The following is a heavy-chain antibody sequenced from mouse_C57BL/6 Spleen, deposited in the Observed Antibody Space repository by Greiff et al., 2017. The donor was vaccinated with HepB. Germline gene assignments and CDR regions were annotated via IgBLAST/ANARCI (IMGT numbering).Heavy chain of an antibody. D-gene: IGHD3-3*01. CDR1: GFTFSSYT. V-gene: IGHV5-9*01. CDR2: ISGGGGNT. Sequence: EVKVEESGGGLVKPGGSLKLSCAASGFTFSSYTMSWVRQTPEKRLEWVATISGGGGNTYYPDSVKGRFTISRDNAKNTLYLQMSSLRSEDTALYYCARREGRDWYFDVWGTGTTVTVSS. CDR3: ARREGRDWYFDV. J-gene: IGHJ1*03.